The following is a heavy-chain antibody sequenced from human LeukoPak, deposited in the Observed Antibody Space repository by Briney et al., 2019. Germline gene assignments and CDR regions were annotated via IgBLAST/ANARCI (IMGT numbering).Heavy chain of an antibody. J-gene: IGHJ4*02. CDR1: GFTLITND. D-gene: IGHD1-14*01. CDR3: ARGVEPLAANTLAY. CDR2: LYSDGNT. Sequence: GGSLRLSCAASGFTLITNDMTWVRQAPGKGLEWVSDLYSDGNTKYADSVPGRFTISKDNSKNTLYLEMNSLSPDDTAVYYCARGVEPLAANTLAYWGQGTLVSVSS. V-gene: IGHV3-53*01.